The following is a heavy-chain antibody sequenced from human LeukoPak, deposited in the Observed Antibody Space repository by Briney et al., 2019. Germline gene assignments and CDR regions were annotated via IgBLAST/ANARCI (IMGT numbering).Heavy chain of an antibody. CDR3: AKDIRITPGYSSSWSPTFDY. CDR1: GFTFDDYA. J-gene: IGHJ4*02. CDR2: ISGDGGST. V-gene: IGHV3-43*02. D-gene: IGHD6-13*01. Sequence: PGGSLRLSCAASGFTFDDYAMHWVRQAPGKGLEWVSLISGDGGSTYYADSVKGRFTISRDNSKNSLYLQMNSLRTEDTALYYCAKDIRITPGYSSSWSPTFDYWGQGTLVTVSS.